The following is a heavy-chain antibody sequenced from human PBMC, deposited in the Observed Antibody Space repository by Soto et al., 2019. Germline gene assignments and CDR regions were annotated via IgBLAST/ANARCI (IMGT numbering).Heavy chain of an antibody. CDR1: GFSFGGYA. V-gene: IGHV3-23*01. Sequence: PGGSLRLSCATSGFSFGGYAMSWVRQAPGKGLDWVSSISGSGATTYYTNSVKGRFTISRDNSKNTVYLQMNSLRAEDTAVYYCASIDYSGNPWPFDYWGQGTLVTVSS. CDR2: ISGSGATT. D-gene: IGHD4-4*01. J-gene: IGHJ4*02. CDR3: ASIDYSGNPWPFDY.